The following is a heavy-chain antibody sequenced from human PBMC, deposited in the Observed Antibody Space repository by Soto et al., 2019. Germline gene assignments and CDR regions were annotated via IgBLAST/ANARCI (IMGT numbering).Heavy chain of an antibody. V-gene: IGHV3-64D*06. J-gene: IGHJ5*02. D-gene: IGHD5-18*01. CDR3: ARSGIQLWFLSS. CDR1: GFTFSSFA. Sequence: GGSLRLSCSASGFTFSSFAMHWVRQAPGKGLEYVSAISNSGGSTFYVDSVNGRFTISRDNSKNTLFLQMSSLRAEDTAVYYCARSGIQLWFLSSWGQGTLVTVSS. CDR2: ISNSGGST.